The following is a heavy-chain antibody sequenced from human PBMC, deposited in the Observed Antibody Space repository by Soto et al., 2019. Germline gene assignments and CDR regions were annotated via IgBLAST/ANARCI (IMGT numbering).Heavy chain of an antibody. CDR2: IFHTGTT. D-gene: IGHD3-22*01. V-gene: IGHV4-31*03. CDR1: GASLSSGGYY. Sequence: QAQLQESGPGLAKPSQTLSLTCTVSGASLSSGGYYWTWIRQVPGKALEWIGYIFHTGTTFYNPSLKSRVVMSIEKSDNQFSMNLRSVTAADTAVYYCARGLGYDSNGRFLAAFDVWGQGTMVTVSS. CDR3: ARGLGYDSNGRFLAAFDV. J-gene: IGHJ3*01.